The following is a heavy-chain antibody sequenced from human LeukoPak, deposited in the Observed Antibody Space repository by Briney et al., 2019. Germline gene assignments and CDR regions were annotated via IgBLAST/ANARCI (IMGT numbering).Heavy chain of an antibody. CDR1: GFTFSSFA. D-gene: IGHD2-15*01. J-gene: IGHJ3*01. CDR2: VIGGGTT. V-gene: IGHV3-23*01. CDR3: ASAGYCSGGSRKRGDFDV. Sequence: AGSLRLSCAASGFTFSSFAMSWVRHAPGRGLEWVSTVIGGGTTYYADCVNGRFTISRDNSVNTLSMQMGSLRAEDTTRYYRASAGYCSGGSRKRGDFDVWGQGTMVTVSS.